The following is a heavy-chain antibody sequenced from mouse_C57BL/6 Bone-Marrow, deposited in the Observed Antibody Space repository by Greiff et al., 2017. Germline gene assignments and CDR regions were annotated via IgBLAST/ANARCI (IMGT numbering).Heavy chain of an antibody. Sequence: EVHLVESGGDLVKPGGSLKLSCAASGFTFSSYGMSWVRQTPDKRLEWVATISSGGSYTYYPDSVKGRVTISRDNAKNTLYLQMSSLKSEDTAMYYCARHVYGFDYWGQGTTRTVSS. V-gene: IGHV5-6*01. CDR3: ARHVYGFDY. CDR1: GFTFSSYG. D-gene: IGHD1-1*01. CDR2: ISSGGSYT. J-gene: IGHJ2*01.